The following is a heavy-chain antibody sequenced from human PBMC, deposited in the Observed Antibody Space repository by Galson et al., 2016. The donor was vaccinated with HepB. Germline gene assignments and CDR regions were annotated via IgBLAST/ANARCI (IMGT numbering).Heavy chain of an antibody. CDR3: AKGRTLLVWLEMEPDDALDT. CDR2: ISGSDVGT. CDR1: GLTFGSYA. V-gene: IGHV3-23*01. J-gene: IGHJ3*02. Sequence: SLRLSCAGSGLTFGSYAMNWVRQAPGKGLEWVSTISGSDVGTYYADSVKGRFIVSRDNSKNTLYLLMNSLTAEDKAVYYCAKGRTLLVWLEMEPDDALDTWGQGTMVTGSS. D-gene: IGHD3-10*01.